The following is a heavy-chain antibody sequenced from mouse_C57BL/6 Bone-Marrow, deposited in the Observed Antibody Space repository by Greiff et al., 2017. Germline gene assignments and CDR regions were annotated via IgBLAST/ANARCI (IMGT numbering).Heavy chain of an antibody. CDR1: GFNIKDDY. D-gene: IGHD2-2*01. CDR2: IDPENGDT. J-gene: IGHJ3*01. Sequence: VQLKQSGAELVRPGASVKLSCTASGFNIKDDYMPWVKQRPEQGLEWIGWIDPENGDTEYASKFQGKATITADTSSNTAYLQLSSLPSEDTAVYYCTARMVTTPFAYWGQGTMVTVSA. CDR3: TARMVTTPFAY. V-gene: IGHV14-4*01.